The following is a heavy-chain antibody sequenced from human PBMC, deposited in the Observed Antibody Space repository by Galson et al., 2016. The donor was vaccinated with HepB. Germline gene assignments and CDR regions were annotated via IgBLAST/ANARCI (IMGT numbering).Heavy chain of an antibody. CDR2: TSYDGETK. J-gene: IGHJ6*02. D-gene: IGHD3-16*01. Sequence: SLRLSCAASGFTFSIEAMYWVRQAPDKGLEFVAATSYDGETKYCADSVRGRFTISRDNSKNTLYLQMNSLRVEDTALYYCAKDWGLGVWGQGTTVTVSS. V-gene: IGHV3-30-3*02. CDR3: AKDWGLGV. CDR1: GFTFSIEA.